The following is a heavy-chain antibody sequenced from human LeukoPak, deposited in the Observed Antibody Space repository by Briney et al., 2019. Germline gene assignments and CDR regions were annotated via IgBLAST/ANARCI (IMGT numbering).Heavy chain of an antibody. Sequence: GGSLRLSCEASGFXFSNYGMRWVRQAPGKGLEWWAVIWYDGSNKYYADSVKGRFTISRDNFKNTLYLQMDSLRAEDTAVYYCAKDKESSGWFFDYWGQGTLVTVSS. CDR1: GFXFSNYG. V-gene: IGHV3-33*06. J-gene: IGHJ4*02. D-gene: IGHD6-19*01. CDR3: AKDKESSGWFFDY. CDR2: IWYDGSNK.